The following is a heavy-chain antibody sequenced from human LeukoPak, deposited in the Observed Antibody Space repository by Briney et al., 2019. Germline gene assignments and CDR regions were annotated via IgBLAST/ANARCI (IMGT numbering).Heavy chain of an antibody. V-gene: IGHV1-18*01. D-gene: IGHD2-15*01. CDR1: GGSFTSYD. Sequence: ASVKVSCNASGGSFTSYDITWVRQAPGQGLGRVGWMSAYNGNTNYVQKLPGRVSMTTEIYTSTAYMELRSRRSDDTAVYYCARDGGGGSDYMDVWRKGTTVTISS. CDR3: ARDGGGGSDYMDV. CDR2: MSAYNGNT. J-gene: IGHJ6*03.